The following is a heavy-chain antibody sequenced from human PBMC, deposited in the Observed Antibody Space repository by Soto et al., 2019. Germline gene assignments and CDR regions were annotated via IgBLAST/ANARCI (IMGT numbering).Heavy chain of an antibody. CDR1: GFTFSSYA. J-gene: IGHJ4*02. D-gene: IGHD6-19*01. CDR3: ANSYEAYTAVAVSYYFDY. Sequence: EVQLLESGGGLVQPGGSLRLSCAGSGFTFSSYAMSWVRQAPGKGLEWVSAISGSGGSTYYADSVKGRFTISRDDSRNTLYLQMNGLRAEDTAVYDCANSYEAYTAVAVSYYFDYWGQGTLVTVCS. CDR2: ISGSGGST. V-gene: IGHV3-23*01.